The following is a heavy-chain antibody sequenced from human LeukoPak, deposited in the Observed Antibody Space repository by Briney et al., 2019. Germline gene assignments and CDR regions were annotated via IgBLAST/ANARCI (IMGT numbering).Heavy chain of an antibody. CDR3: ARDYDSSGYYYG. J-gene: IGHJ4*02. CDR1: GYTFTGYY. Sequence: ASVKVSCKASGYTFTGYYMHWVRQAPGQGLEWMGWINPNSGGTNYAQKFQGRVTMTRDTSISTAYMELSRLRSDDTAAYYCARDYDSSGYYYGWGQGTLVTVSS. D-gene: IGHD3-22*01. V-gene: IGHV1-2*02. CDR2: INPNSGGT.